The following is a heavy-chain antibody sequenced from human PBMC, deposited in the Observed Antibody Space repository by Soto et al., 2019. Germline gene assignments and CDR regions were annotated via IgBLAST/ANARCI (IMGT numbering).Heavy chain of an antibody. J-gene: IGHJ4*02. D-gene: IGHD2-15*01. CDR2: IYYSGNT. CDR3: ARYCSGGSCHYFDY. Sequence: QVQLQESGPGLVKPSQTLSLTCTVSGGSISSGAYYWSWIRQHPGKGLEWIGYIYYSGNTYYNPSLKSRVHKSVDTSKNQCSLKLSSVTAADTAVYYCARYCSGGSCHYFDYSGQGTLVTVSS. CDR1: GGSISSGAYY. V-gene: IGHV4-31*03.